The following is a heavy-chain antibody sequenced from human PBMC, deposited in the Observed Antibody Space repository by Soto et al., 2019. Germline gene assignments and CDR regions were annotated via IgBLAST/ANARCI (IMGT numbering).Heavy chain of an antibody. J-gene: IGHJ5*02. CDR1: GGSVSSGGHY. D-gene: IGHD6-19*01. Sequence: SATLSLTCNVSGGSVSSGGHYWSWVRQSPEKGLEWIGYHYNDGSTFYNPALQSRAVISVDTSKNQVSLKLTSVTAADTAVYYCARPQTGHSGGSQFDPWGQGSLVTVS. CDR3: ARPQTGHSGGSQFDP. V-gene: IGHV4-39*01. CDR2: HYNDGST.